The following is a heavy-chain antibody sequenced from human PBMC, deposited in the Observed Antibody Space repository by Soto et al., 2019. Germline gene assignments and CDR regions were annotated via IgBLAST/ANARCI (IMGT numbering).Heavy chain of an antibody. CDR3: ARVGSYGRMPFDP. CDR1: GGSINSGDYY. J-gene: IGHJ5*02. CDR2: MYYSGST. V-gene: IGHV4-30-4*01. Sequence: PSETLSLTCTVSGGSINSGDYYWSWIRQPPGKGLAWIASMYYSGSTFYNPSLKSRVTISLDTSKNQVSLKLSSVTAADTAVYFCARVGSYGRMPFDPWGRGTLVTVPQ. D-gene: IGHD1-26*01.